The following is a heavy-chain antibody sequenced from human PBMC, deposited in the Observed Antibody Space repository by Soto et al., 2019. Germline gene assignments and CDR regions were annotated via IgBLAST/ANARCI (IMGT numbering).Heavy chain of an antibody. Sequence: ASVKVSCKASGYTFTSYGISWVRQAPGQGLEWMGWISAYNGNTNYAQKLQGRVTMTTDTSTSTAYMELRSLRSDDTAVYYCARDYGSGSGNTYYYYGMDVWGQGTTVTVYS. V-gene: IGHV1-18*04. D-gene: IGHD3-10*01. CDR3: ARDYGSGSGNTYYYYGMDV. CDR1: GYTFTSYG. J-gene: IGHJ6*02. CDR2: ISAYNGNT.